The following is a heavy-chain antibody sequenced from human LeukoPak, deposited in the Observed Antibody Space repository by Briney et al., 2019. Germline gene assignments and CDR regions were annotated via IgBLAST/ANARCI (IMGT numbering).Heavy chain of an antibody. V-gene: IGHV4-34*01. Sequence: PSETLSLTCAVYGGSFSGYYWSWIRQPPGKGLEWIGEINHSGGTKYNPSVKSRVTISVDTSKNQFSLKLSSVTAADTAVYYCARGQYYDFWSGYITEYYYYYMDVWGKGTTVTVSS. CDR1: GGSFSGYY. CDR3: ARGQYYDFWSGYITEYYYYYMDV. CDR2: INHSGGT. J-gene: IGHJ6*03. D-gene: IGHD3-3*01.